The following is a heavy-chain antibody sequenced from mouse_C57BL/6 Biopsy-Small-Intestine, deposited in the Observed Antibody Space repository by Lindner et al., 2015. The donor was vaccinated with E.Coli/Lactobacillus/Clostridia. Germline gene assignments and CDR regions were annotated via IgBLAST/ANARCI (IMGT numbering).Heavy chain of an antibody. CDR1: GYTFTSYG. CDR2: IYPRSGTT. D-gene: IGHD2-3*01. J-gene: IGHJ1*03. V-gene: IGHV1-81*01. Sequence: VQLQESGAELARPGASVKLSCKASGYTFTSYGISWVKQRTGQGLEWIGEIYPRSGTTYYNEKFKGKATLTADKSSSTAYMELRSLTSEDSAVYFCARGYDGYYGYFDVWGTGTTVTVSS. CDR3: ARGYDGYYGYFDV.